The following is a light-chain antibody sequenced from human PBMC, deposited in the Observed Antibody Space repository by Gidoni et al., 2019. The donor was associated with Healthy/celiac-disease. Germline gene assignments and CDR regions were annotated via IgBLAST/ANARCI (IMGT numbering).Light chain of an antibody. CDR3: QQSYSTPQT. CDR2: AAS. V-gene: IGKV1-39*01. Sequence: DSQMTQSPSSLSSSVGDRVTITCRASQSISSYLNWYQQKPGKAPKLLIYAASSLQSGVPSRFSGSVSGTDFTLTISSLQPEDFATYYCQQSYSTPQTFGQXTKLEIK. J-gene: IGKJ1*01. CDR1: QSISSY.